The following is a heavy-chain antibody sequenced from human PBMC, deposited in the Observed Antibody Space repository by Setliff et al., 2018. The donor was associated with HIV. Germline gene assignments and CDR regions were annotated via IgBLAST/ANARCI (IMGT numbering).Heavy chain of an antibody. D-gene: IGHD3-22*01. CDR3: ARETMYDSRGYLSHYFDY. V-gene: IGHV3-30-3*01. J-gene: IGHJ4*02. CDR1: GFTFSNYA. Sequence: GESLKISCAASGFTFSNYAMHWVRQAPGKGLEWVAVISYDGSNKYYADSVKGRFTISRDNSKNTLYLQMNSLRVEDTAVYYCARETMYDSRGYLSHYFDYWGQGTPGTVSS. CDR2: ISYDGSNK.